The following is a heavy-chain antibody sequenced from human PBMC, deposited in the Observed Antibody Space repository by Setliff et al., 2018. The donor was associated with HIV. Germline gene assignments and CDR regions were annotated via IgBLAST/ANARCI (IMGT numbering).Heavy chain of an antibody. J-gene: IGHJ3*02. CDR2: IYTSGST. V-gene: IGHV4-61*02. CDR3: ARSDSGYRSSWAPFDI. Sequence: PSETLSLTCTVSGGSISSGSYYWSWIRQPAGKGLEWIGRIYTSGSTKYNPSLKSRVTISVDTSKNQFSLKLSSVTAADTAVYYCARSDSGYRSSWAPFDIWGQGTMVTVS. CDR1: GGSISSGSYY. D-gene: IGHD6-13*01.